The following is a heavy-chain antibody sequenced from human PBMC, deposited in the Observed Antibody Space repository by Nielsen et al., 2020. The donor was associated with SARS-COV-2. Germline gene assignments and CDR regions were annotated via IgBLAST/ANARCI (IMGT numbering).Heavy chain of an antibody. CDR1: GFTFSSYG. CDR2: IWYDGSNK. CDR3: ARGRRYSSGPLDY. J-gene: IGHJ4*02. Sequence: GESLKISCAASGFTFSSYGMHWVRQAPGKGLEWVAVIWYDGSNKYYADSVKGRFTISRDNSKNTLYLQMNSLRAEDTAVYYCARGRRYSSGPLDYWGQGTLVTVSS. D-gene: IGHD6-19*01. V-gene: IGHV3-33*01.